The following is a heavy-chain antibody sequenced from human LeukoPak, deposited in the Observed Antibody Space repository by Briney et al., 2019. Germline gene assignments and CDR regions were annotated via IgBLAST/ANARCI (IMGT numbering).Heavy chain of an antibody. CDR3: AKVPESTIFGVVRQYNWFDP. V-gene: IGHV3-21*01. CDR2: ISSSSSYI. J-gene: IGHJ5*02. D-gene: IGHD3-3*01. CDR1: GFTFSSYS. Sequence: PGGSLRLSCAASGFTFSSYSMNWVRQAPGKGLEWVSSISSSSSYIYYADSVKGRFTISRDNAKNSLYLQMNSLRAEDTAVYYCAKVPESTIFGVVRQYNWFDPWGQGTLVTVSS.